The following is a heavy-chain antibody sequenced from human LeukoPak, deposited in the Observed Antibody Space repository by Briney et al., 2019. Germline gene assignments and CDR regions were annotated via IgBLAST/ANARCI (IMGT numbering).Heavy chain of an antibody. CDR2: IYTSGST. CDR1: GGSISSGSYH. D-gene: IGHD3-22*01. Sequence: SETLSLTCTVSGGSISSGSYHWSWIRQPAGKGLEWIGRIYTSGSTNYNPSLKSRVTMSVTTSKNQFSLKPSSVTAADTAVYYCAWQGTYDSSGDDAFDIWGQGTMVTVSS. V-gene: IGHV4-61*02. CDR3: AWQGTYDSSGDDAFDI. J-gene: IGHJ3*02.